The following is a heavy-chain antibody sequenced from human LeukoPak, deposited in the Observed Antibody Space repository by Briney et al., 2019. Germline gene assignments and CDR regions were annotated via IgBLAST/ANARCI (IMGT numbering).Heavy chain of an antibody. Sequence: PGGSLRLSCAASGFTFSDYYMSWIRQAPGKGLEWVSCISSSANTIYYADSVKGRFTISSDNAKNSLYLQINSLRTEDTAVYFCAREYTSGWYVPWFDPWGQGTLVTVSS. J-gene: IGHJ5*02. CDR3: AREYTSGWYVPWFDP. D-gene: IGHD6-19*01. V-gene: IGHV3-11*01. CDR2: ISSSANTI. CDR1: GFTFSDYY.